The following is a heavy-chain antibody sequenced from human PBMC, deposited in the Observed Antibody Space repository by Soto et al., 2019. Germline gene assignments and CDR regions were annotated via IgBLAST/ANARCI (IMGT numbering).Heavy chain of an antibody. Sequence: GGSLRLSCAASGFTFSSYSMNWVRQAPGKGLEWVSSISSSSSYIYYADSVKGRFTISRDNAKTSLYLQMNSLRAEDTAVYYCASDIRVAAAGVYNWFDPWGQGTLVTVSS. J-gene: IGHJ5*02. D-gene: IGHD6-13*01. CDR3: ASDIRVAAAGVYNWFDP. CDR2: ISSSSSYI. V-gene: IGHV3-21*01. CDR1: GFTFSSYS.